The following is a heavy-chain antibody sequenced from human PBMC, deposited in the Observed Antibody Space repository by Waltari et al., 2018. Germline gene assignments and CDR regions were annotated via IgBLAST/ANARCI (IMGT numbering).Heavy chain of an antibody. V-gene: IGHV1-58*02. CDR1: GLTFSRSA. Sequence: QMQLVQSGPEVKKPGTSVKVSCQASGLTFSRSAMQWVRQARGQGLEWIGWIVVGSDITNYAQKFQERVTITRDMSTSTVYMELRSLRSDDTAVYYCAAHELTGEVGAFDIWGQGTVVTVSS. CDR2: IVVGSDIT. D-gene: IGHD7-27*01. J-gene: IGHJ3*02. CDR3: AAHELTGEVGAFDI.